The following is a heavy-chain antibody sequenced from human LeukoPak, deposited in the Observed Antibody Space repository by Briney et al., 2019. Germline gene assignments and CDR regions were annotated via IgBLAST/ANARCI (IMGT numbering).Heavy chain of an antibody. CDR1: GYTFSGSD. CDR2: INTNTGNP. V-gene: IGHV7-4-1*02. CDR3: AREARAFDY. Sequence: ASVKVSCKASGYTFSGSDMNWVRQAPGQGLEWMGWINTNTGNPTYAQGFTGRIVFSLDTSVSTAYLQISSLKAEDTAVYYCAREARAFDYWGQGTLVTVSS. J-gene: IGHJ4*02.